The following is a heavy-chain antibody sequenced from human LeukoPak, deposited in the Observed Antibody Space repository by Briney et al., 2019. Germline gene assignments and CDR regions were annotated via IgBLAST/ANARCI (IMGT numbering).Heavy chain of an antibody. CDR1: GGSISSSSYY. V-gene: IGHV4-39*01. CDR3: ARHRASAVATHFDY. CDR2: IYYSGST. D-gene: IGHD6-19*01. Sequence: SETLSLTCTVSGGSISSSSYYWGWIRQLPGKGLEWIGSIYYSGSTYYNPSLKSRVTISVDTSKNQFSLKLSSVTAADTAVYYCARHRASAVATHFDYWGQGTLVTVSS. J-gene: IGHJ4*02.